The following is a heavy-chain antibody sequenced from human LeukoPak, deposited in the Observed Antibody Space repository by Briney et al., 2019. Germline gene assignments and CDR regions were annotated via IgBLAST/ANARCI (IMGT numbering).Heavy chain of an antibody. V-gene: IGHV4-4*09. CDR3: ARLRYDFWSGFSRYYFDY. J-gene: IGHJ4*02. D-gene: IGHD3-3*01. CDR2: IYTSGST. CDR1: GGSISSYY. Sequence: SETLSLTCTVSGGSISSYYWSWIRQPPGKGLEWIGYIYTSGSTNYNPSLKSRVTISVDTSKNQFSLKLSSVTAADTVVYYCARLRYDFWSGFSRYYFDYWGQGTLVTVSS.